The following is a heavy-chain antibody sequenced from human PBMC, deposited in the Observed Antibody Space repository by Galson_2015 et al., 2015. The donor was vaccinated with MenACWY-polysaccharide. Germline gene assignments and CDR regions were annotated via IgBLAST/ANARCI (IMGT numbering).Heavy chain of an antibody. CDR1: GFTFSSFW. CDR3: ARDPLDSSGYTRGSVFDL. D-gene: IGHD3-22*01. CDR2: IKQDGSEN. Sequence: SLRLSCAASGFTFSSFWMSWVRQAPGKGLEWVAIIKQDGSENSYVDSVKGRFSISRDNAKNSLYLQMNSLRSEDTAVYYCARDPLDSSGYTRGSVFDLWGRGTLVTDSS. J-gene: IGHJ2*01. V-gene: IGHV3-7*01.